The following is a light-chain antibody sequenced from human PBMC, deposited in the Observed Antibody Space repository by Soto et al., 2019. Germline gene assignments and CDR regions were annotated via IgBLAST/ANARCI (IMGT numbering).Light chain of an antibody. CDR2: SDY. V-gene: IGLV1-44*01. CDR1: SSNIGSIS. J-gene: IGLJ1*01. CDR3: AAWDDSLNGLYV. Sequence: QSVLTQPPSASGTPGQSVTISCSGSSSNIGSISVDWYQHLPGTAPKLLIYSDYQRPSGVPDRFSGSKSGTSASLAISGLQSEDDADYYCAAWDDSLNGLYVFGTGTKVTVL.